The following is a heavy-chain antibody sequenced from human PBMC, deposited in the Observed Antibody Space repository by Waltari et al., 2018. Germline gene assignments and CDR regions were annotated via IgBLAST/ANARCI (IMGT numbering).Heavy chain of an antibody. CDR2: ICPDSSDT. V-gene: IGHV5-51*01. CDR3: AKYPNGDFAFDY. Sequence: EVQLVQSGAEVKQPGESLKISCKDSGHSFTKYWVAWVRQLPGKGLEWMGIICPDSSDTEYSPSFQGQVTISADKSISTSYLRLSSLKASDTAIYYCAKYPNGDFAFDYWGQGTLVSVSS. CDR1: GHSFTKYW. D-gene: IGHD2-2*02. J-gene: IGHJ4*02.